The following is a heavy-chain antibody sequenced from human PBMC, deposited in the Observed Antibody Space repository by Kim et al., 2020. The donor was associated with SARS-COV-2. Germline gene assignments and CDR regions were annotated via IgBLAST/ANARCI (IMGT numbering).Heavy chain of an antibody. Sequence: DSVKGRFTISRDNSRNTLYLQMNILRAEDTAVYYCAKDPHSSGYFYGMDVWGQGTTVTVSS. D-gene: IGHD3-22*01. CDR3: AKDPHSSGYFYGMDV. J-gene: IGHJ6*02. V-gene: IGHV3-23*01.